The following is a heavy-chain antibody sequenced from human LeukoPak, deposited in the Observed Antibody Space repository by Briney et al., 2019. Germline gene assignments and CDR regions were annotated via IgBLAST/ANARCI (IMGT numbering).Heavy chain of an antibody. V-gene: IGHV5-10-1*01. CDR2: IDPSDSYT. J-gene: IGHJ4*02. Sequence: GASLKISCKGSGYNFTSYWTSWVRQLPGKGLEWMGRIDPSDSYTNYSPSFQGHVTISADKSISTAYLQWSSLKASDTAMYYCARQGSYYFIDYWGQGTLVTVSS. D-gene: IGHD1-26*01. CDR3: ARQGSYYFIDY. CDR1: GYNFTSYW.